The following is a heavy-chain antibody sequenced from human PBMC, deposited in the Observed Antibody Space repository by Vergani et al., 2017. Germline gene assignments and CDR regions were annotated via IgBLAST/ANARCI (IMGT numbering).Heavy chain of an antibody. CDR3: ARLDYYGSGSYHGDYGMDV. CDR1: GFTFSSYW. J-gene: IGHJ6*02. V-gene: IGHV3-7*03. Sequence: EVQLVESGGGLVQPGGSLRLSCAASGFTFSSYWMSWVRQAPGKGLEWVANIKQDGSEKYYVDSVKGRFTISRDNAKNSLYLQMNSLRAEDTAVYYCARLDYYGSGSYHGDYGMDVWGQGTTVTVSS. D-gene: IGHD3-10*01. CDR2: IKQDGSEK.